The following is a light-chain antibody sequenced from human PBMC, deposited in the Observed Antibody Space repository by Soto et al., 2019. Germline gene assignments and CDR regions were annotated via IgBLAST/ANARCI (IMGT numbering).Light chain of an antibody. CDR2: EVT. Sequence: QSALTQPPPASGSPGQSVTISCTGTSSDVGYYNYVSWYQHHPGKAPKLMIYEVTKRPSGVPDRFSGSKSGNTASLTVSGLLFDDEADYYCSSYAGSNNFVFGTGTKVTVL. V-gene: IGLV2-8*01. CDR3: SSYAGSNNFV. CDR1: SSDVGYYNY. J-gene: IGLJ1*01.